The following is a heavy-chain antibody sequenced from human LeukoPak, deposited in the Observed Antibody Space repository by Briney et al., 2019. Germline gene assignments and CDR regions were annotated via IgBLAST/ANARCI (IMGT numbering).Heavy chain of an antibody. D-gene: IGHD3-22*01. Sequence: GASVKVSCKASGYTFTGYYMHWVRQAPGQGLEWMGWINPNSGGTNYAQKFQGRVTMTRDTSISTAYMELSRLRSDDTAVYYCARAMYYYDGSGYYYQNLLLDYWGQGTLVTVSS. CDR3: ARAMYYYDGSGYYYQNLLLDY. CDR1: GYTFTGYY. CDR2: INPNSGGT. J-gene: IGHJ4*02. V-gene: IGHV1-2*02.